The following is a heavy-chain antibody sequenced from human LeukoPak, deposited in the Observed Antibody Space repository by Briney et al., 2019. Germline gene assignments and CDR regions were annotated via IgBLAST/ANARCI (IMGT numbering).Heavy chain of an antibody. CDR3: AKDHLSRVQGRITGTTGSWFDP. CDR2: ISGSGGST. J-gene: IGHJ5*02. V-gene: IGHV3-23*01. Sequence: GGSLRLSCAASGFTFSSYAMSWVRQAPGKGLEWVSAISGSGGSTYYADSVKGRFTISRDNSKNTLYLQMNSLRAEDTAVYYCAKDHLSRVQGRITGTTGSWFDPWGQGTLVTVSS. D-gene: IGHD1-20*01. CDR1: GFTFSSYA.